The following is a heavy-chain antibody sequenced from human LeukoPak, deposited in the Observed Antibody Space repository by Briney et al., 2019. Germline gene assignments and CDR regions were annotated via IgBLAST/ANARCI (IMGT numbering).Heavy chain of an antibody. CDR2: ISGSGGST. V-gene: IGHV3-23*01. D-gene: IGHD5-12*01. CDR3: AKDSTVVWLTYYFDY. J-gene: IGHJ4*02. CDR1: GFTFSSYW. Sequence: GGSLRLSCAASGFTFSSYWMSWVRQAPGKGLEWVSAISGSGGSTYYADSVKGRFTISRDNSQNTLYLQMNSLRAEDTAVYYCAKDSTVVWLTYYFDYWGQGTLVTVSS.